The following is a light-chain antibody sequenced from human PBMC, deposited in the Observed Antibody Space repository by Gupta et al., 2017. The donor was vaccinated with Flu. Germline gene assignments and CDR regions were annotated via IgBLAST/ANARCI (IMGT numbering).Light chain of an antibody. CDR2: EDS. V-gene: IGLV3-10*01. J-gene: IGLJ3*02. CDR3: YSTDGRHWV. CDR1: ALHHIY. Sequence: SPGNTARITCSGVALHHIYSCWHQQHSAHALMLVIYEDSNPPAATPGRSSCSSSGTMATLTISGAQVGDDGYYYCYSTDGRHWVFGGGTKLTVL.